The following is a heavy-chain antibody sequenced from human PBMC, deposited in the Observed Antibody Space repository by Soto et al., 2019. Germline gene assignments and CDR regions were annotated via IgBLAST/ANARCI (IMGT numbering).Heavy chain of an antibody. CDR2: VSWNGSRT. J-gene: IGHJ4*02. V-gene: IGHV3-35*01. CDR1: GFTFSNSD. CDR3: VRNWSFSGYYPPRAFDY. D-gene: IGHD3-22*01. Sequence: GGSLRLSCAASGFTFSNSDMNWVHQAPGKGLEWVSGVSWNGSRTHYADSVKGRFIISRDNSRNTLYLQTNSLRAEDTAVYYCVRNWSFSGYYPPRAFDYWGQGTLVTVSS.